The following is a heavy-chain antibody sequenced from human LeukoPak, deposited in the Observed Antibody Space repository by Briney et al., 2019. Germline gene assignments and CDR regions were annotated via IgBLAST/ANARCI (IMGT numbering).Heavy chain of an antibody. V-gene: IGHV3-23*01. J-gene: IGHJ6*03. CDR3: ARGHSYGPYYYYMDV. CDR1: GFTFTSYA. D-gene: IGHD5-18*01. Sequence: GGSLRLSCAASGFTFTSYAMSWVRQAPGKGLEWVSAINNSGDSTYYADSVKGRFTISRDNSKNTLYLQMNSLRAEDTAVYYCARGHSYGPYYYYMDVWGNGTTVTVSS. CDR2: INNSGDST.